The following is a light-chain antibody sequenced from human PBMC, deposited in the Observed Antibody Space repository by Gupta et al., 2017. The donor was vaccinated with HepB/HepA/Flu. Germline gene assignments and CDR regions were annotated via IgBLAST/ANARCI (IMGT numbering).Light chain of an antibody. CDR2: WAS. J-gene: IGKJ5*01. CDR3: QQYYSTPPIT. Sequence: DIVMTQSPDSLAVSLGERATINCKSSQSVLYSSNNKNYLAWYQQKPGQPPKLLIYWASTRESGVPDRFSGSGSGTDFTITISSRQAEDVAVYYCQQYYSTPPITFGQGTRLEIK. CDR1: QSVLYSSNNKNY. V-gene: IGKV4-1*01.